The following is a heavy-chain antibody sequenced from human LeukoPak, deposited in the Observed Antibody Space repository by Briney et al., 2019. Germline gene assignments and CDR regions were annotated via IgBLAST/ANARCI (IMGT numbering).Heavy chain of an antibody. V-gene: IGHV4-39*01. CDR2: IYYSGST. J-gene: IGHJ4*02. D-gene: IGHD6-19*01. CDR1: GGSISSSSYY. CDR3: ARIPVDRSETFDY. Sequence: PSETLSLTCTVSGGSISSSSYYWGWIRQPPGKGLEWIGSIYYSGSTYYNPSLKSRVTISVDTSKNQFSLKLSSVTAADAAVYYCARIPVDRSETFDYWGQGTLVTVSS.